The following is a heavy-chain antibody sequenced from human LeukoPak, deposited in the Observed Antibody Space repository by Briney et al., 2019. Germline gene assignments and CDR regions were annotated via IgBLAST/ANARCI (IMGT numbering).Heavy chain of an antibody. Sequence: SETLSLTCTVSGASITSDIFYWNWIRQSPGKGLEWIGAIHNSRGTSYNPSLESRLTISVDPSENKFFLKMTSVTGADTATYYCGKVGGNTNSWGQGTLVTVSS. J-gene: IGHJ4*02. CDR3: GKVGGNTNS. CDR2: IHNSRGT. CDR1: GASITSDIFY. D-gene: IGHD4-23*01. V-gene: IGHV4-30-4*01.